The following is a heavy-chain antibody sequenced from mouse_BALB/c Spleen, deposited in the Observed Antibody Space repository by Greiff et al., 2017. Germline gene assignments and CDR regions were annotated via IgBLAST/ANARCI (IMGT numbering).Heavy chain of an antibody. CDR2: IYPGDGDT. V-gene: IGHV1-80*01. Sequence: QVQLKQSGAELVRPGSSVKISCKASGYAFSSYWMIWVKQRPGQGLEWIGQIYPGDGDTNYNGKFKGKATLTADKSSSTAYMQLSSLTSEDSAVYFCARSGMIDWYFDVWGAGTTVTVSS. D-gene: IGHD2-3*01. CDR1: GYAFSSYW. CDR3: ARSGMIDWYFDV. J-gene: IGHJ1*01.